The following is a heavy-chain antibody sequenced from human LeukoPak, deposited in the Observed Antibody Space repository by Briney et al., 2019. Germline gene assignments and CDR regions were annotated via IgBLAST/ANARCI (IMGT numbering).Heavy chain of an antibody. CDR1: VFTFNKYA. D-gene: IGHD6-6*01. CDR2: ITSGGGDT. J-gene: IGHJ4*02. CDR3: VKGSSSSRPYYFDY. Sequence: WGSLRLSCAASVFTFNKYAMSWVRQAPGKGLEWVSAITSGGGDTYHADSVKGRFTISRDNSKNTLYLQMNSLRVEDTALYYCVKGSSSSRPYYFDYWGQGTLVTVSS. V-gene: IGHV3-23*01.